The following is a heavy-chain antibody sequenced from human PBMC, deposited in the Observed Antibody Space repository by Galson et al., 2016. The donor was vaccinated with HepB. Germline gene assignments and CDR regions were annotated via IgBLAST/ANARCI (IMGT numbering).Heavy chain of an antibody. CDR1: GFSLSTSEVG. D-gene: IGHD3-16*01. CDR3: THEFMWLALGS. J-gene: IGHJ5*02. CDR2: IYWSGDK. V-gene: IGHV2-5*01. Sequence: PALVKPTQTLTLTCSFSGFSLSTSEVGVGWIRQTPGMALEWLALIYWSGDKRYSPSLKSRLTITKTTSKNQMVLIMTDMDPVNTATSYWTHEFMWLALGSWGQGILVTVSA.